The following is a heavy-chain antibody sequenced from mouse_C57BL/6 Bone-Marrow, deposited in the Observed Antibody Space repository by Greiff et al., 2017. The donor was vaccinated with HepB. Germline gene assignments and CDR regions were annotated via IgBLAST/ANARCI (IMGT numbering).Heavy chain of an antibody. CDR2: ISSGGDYI. J-gene: IGHJ4*01. Sequence: EVHLVESGEGLVKPGGSLKLSCAASGFTFSSYAMSWVRQTPEKRLEWVAYISSGGDYIYYADTVKGRFTISRDNARNTLYLQMSSLKSEDTAMYYCTRGLGLGAMDYWGQGTSVTVSS. D-gene: IGHD4-1*01. V-gene: IGHV5-9-1*02. CDR1: GFTFSSYA. CDR3: TRGLGLGAMDY.